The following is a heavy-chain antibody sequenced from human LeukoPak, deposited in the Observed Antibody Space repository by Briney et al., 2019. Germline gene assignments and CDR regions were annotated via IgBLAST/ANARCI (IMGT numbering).Heavy chain of an antibody. D-gene: IGHD3-22*01. CDR3: ARAGTEYYYDSSGYPDY. Sequence: SVKVSCKASVGTFSSYAISWVRQAPGQGLEWMGRIIPILGIANYAQKFQGRVTITADKSTITAYMELSSLRSEDTAVYYCARAGTEYYYDSSGYPDYWGQGTLVTVSS. J-gene: IGHJ4*02. CDR1: VGTFSSYA. CDR2: IIPILGIA. V-gene: IGHV1-69*04.